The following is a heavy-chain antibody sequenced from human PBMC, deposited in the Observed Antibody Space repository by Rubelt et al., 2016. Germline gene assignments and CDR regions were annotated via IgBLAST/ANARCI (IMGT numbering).Heavy chain of an antibody. CDR1: GYTFTGYY. CDR2: INPNSGGT. J-gene: IGHJ5*02. CDR3: ARVRCSSTSCYLNVGNWFDP. D-gene: IGHD2-2*01. V-gene: IGHV1-2*02. Sequence: QVQLVQSGAEVKKPGASVKVSCKASGYTFTGYYMHWVRQAPGQGLEWMGWINPNSGGTNYAQKFQGRVTRTRNTTISKAYMELSSLRSEDTDVYYCARVRCSSTSCYLNVGNWFDPWGQGTLVTVSS.